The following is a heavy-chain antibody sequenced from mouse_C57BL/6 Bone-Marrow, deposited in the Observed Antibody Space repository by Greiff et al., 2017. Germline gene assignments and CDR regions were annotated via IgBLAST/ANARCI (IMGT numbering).Heavy chain of an antibody. CDR2: FHPYNDDT. Sequence: VQLQESGAELVKPGASVKMSCKASGYTFTTYPIEWMKQNHGKSLEGIGNFHPYNDDTKYNEKFKGKATLTVEKSSSTVYLELSRLTSDDSAVYYCARGGNYGGYYFDYWGQGTTLTVSS. V-gene: IGHV1-47*01. CDR3: ARGGNYGGYYFDY. CDR1: GYTFTTYP. D-gene: IGHD2-1*01. J-gene: IGHJ2*01.